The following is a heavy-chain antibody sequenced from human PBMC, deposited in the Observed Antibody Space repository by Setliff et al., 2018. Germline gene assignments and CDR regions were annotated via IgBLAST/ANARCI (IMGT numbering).Heavy chain of an antibody. J-gene: IGHJ4*02. CDR1: NGSLTNFY. V-gene: IGHV4-59*12. CDR2: IYYRGNT. Sequence: PSETLSLTCSLSNGSLTNFYWAWIRQTPGKGLEWIGYIYYRGNTNYNPSLRGRVTLSIDTSKNQFSLKLSSVTAADAALYYCAASRAYTGAVEEWFLPKTFDFWGQGSPVTVSS. D-gene: IGHD3-10*01. CDR3: AASRAYTGAVEEWFLPKTFDF.